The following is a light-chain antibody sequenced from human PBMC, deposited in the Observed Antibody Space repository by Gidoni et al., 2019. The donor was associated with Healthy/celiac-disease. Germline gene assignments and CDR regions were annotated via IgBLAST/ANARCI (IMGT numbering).Light chain of an antibody. J-gene: IGKJ1*01. Sequence: PGERVTLSCRASQSVSSSYLTWYQQKPGQAPRLLIYGASTRATSIPARFSGSGSGTDFTLTISSLQPEDFAVYYCQQDYNLPTFXQXTKVEIK. CDR1: QSVSSSY. CDR2: GAS. V-gene: IGKV3D-7*01. CDR3: QQDYNLPT.